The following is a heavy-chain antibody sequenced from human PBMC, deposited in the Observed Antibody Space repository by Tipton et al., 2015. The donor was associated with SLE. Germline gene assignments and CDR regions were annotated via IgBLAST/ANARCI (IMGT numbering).Heavy chain of an antibody. D-gene: IGHD3-10*01. CDR2: ISGSGGST. CDR1: GFTFSSYA. V-gene: IGHV3-23*01. Sequence: SLRLSCAASGFTFSSYAMSWVRQAPGKGLEWVPAISGSGGSTYYADSVKGRFTISRDNSKNTLYLQMNSLRAEDTAVYYCAKDNLYYGSGTPGYWGQGTLVTVSS. J-gene: IGHJ4*02. CDR3: AKDNLYYGSGTPGY.